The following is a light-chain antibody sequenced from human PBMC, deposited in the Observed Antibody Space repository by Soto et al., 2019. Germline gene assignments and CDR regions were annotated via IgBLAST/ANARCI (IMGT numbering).Light chain of an antibody. CDR2: AAS. J-gene: IGKJ1*01. CDR1: QSISSY. CDR3: QQSYSTPRT. Sequence: IQLTQSPSSLSASVGDRFTITCRASQSISSYLNWYQQKPGKAPKLLIYAASSLQSGVPSRFSGSGSGTDFTLTISSLQPEDFATYYCQQSYSTPRTFGQGTKV. V-gene: IGKV1-39*01.